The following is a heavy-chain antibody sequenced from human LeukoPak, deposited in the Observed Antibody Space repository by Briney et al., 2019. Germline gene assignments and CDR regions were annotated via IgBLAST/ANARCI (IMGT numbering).Heavy chain of an antibody. CDR1: GFNFSSYF. CDR2: IRQDGSKE. V-gene: IGHV3-7*01. CDR3: ARDSPFGSF. D-gene: IGHD3-10*01. Sequence: PGGSLRLPCAASGFNFSSYFMSWIRQAPGKGLEWVANIRQDGSKENYMDSVKGRFTTSRDNALNSLYLQMSNLRAEDTAVYYCARDSPFGSFWGQGSLVTVSS. J-gene: IGHJ4*02.